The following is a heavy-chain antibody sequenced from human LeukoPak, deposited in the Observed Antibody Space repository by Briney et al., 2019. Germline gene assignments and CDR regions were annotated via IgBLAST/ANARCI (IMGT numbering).Heavy chain of an antibody. CDR2: IYYSGSN. CDR1: GGSISSYY. Sequence: SETLSLTCTVSGGSISSYYWSWIRQPPGKGLEWIGYIYYSGSNNYNPSLKSRVTISVDTSKNQFSLKLSSVTAADTAVYYCARLKIHDYGDYLDYWGQGTLVTVSS. J-gene: IGHJ4*02. V-gene: IGHV4-59*08. CDR3: ARLKIHDYGDYLDY. D-gene: IGHD4-17*01.